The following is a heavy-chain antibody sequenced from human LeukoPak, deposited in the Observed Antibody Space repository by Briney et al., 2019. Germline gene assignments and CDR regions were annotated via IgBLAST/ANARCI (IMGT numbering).Heavy chain of an antibody. V-gene: IGHV3-30*03. CDR3: AREAQTYYYDSSGYYYSSAFDI. J-gene: IGHJ3*02. Sequence: GGSLRLSCAASGFTFSSYGMHWVRQAPGKGLEWVAVISYDGSNKYYADSVKGRFTISRDNSKNTLYLQMNSLRAEDTAVYYCAREAQTYYYDSSGYYYSSAFDIWGQGTMVTVSS. CDR2: ISYDGSNK. D-gene: IGHD3-22*01. CDR1: GFTFSSYG.